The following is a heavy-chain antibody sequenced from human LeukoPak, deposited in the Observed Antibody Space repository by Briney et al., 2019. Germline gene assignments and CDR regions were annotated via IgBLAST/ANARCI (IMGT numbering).Heavy chain of an antibody. CDR2: IYYSGST. CDR3: AREEWFDP. Sequence: SETLCLTCTVSGGSISSGDYYWSWIRQPPGKGLEWIGYIYYSGSTYYNPSLKSRVTLSVDTSKNQFSLKLSSVTAADTAVYYCAREEWFDPWGQGTLVTVSS. CDR1: GGSISSGDYY. J-gene: IGHJ5*02. V-gene: IGHV4-30-4*08.